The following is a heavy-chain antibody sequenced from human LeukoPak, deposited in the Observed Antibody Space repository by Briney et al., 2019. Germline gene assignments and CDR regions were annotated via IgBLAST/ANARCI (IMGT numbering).Heavy chain of an antibody. CDR1: GITFSSYE. J-gene: IGHJ4*02. CDR3: ARDLDGDFNY. Sequence: GGSLRLSCAASGITFSSYEMNWVRQAPGKGLEWVSYISSSGSRRYYADSVKGRFTISRDNAKNSLYLQMNSLRADDTAVYYCARDLDGDFNYWGQGTLVTVSS. CDR2: ISSSGSRR. D-gene: IGHD4-17*01. V-gene: IGHV3-48*03.